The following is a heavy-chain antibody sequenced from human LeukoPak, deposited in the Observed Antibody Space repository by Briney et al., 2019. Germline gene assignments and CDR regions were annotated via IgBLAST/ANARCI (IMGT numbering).Heavy chain of an antibody. CDR2: IGTAGDT. J-gene: IGHJ4*02. CDR3: ARQMTPHGNFDY. D-gene: IGHD1-26*01. V-gene: IGHV3-13*01. Sequence: PGGSLRLSCAASGFTLSNYAMHWVRQATGKGLEWVSAIGTAGDTFYPGSVKGRFTISRENAKNSFYLQMNSLRVDDTAVYYCARQMTPHGNFDYWGQGTLVTVSS. CDR1: GFTLSNYA.